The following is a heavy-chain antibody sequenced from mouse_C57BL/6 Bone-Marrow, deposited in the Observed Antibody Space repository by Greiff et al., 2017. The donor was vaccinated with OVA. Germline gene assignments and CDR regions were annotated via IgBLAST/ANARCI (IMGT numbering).Heavy chain of an antibody. J-gene: IGHJ2*01. CDR2: IHPNSGST. CDR3: ARGGYGNGFDY. CDR1: GYTFTSYW. V-gene: IGHV1-64*01. Sequence: VKLQQSGAELVKPGASVKLSCKASGYTFTSYWMHWVKQRPGQGLEWIGMIHPNSGSTNYNEKFKSKATLTVDKSSSTAYMQLSSLTSADSAVYYCARGGYGNGFDYWGQGTTLTVSS. D-gene: IGHD2-1*01.